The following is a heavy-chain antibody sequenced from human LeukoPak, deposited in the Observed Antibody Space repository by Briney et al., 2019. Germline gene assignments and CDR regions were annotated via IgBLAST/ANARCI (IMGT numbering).Heavy chain of an antibody. J-gene: IGHJ4*02. D-gene: IGHD1-7*01. CDR3: ARDRMGGTTDY. CDR1: GFTFSSYS. V-gene: IGHV3-21*01. CDR2: ISSSSSYI. Sequence: GGSLRLSCAASGFTFSSYSMNWVRQAPGKGLEWVSSISSSSSYIYYADSVRGRFTISRDNAKNSLYLQMNSLRAEDTAVYYCARDRMGGTTDYWGQGTLVTVSS.